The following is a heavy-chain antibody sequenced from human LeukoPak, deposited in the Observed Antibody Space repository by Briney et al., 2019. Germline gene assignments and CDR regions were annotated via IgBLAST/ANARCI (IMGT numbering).Heavy chain of an antibody. CDR3: ATIGDRRTGELYRIDY. V-gene: IGHV3-48*03. Sequence: GGSLRLSCAASGFTFNSYEMNWVRQAPGKGLEWVSYIYSGGSTMYYADSVKGRFTISRDNSKNTLYLQMNSLRAEDAAIYYCATIGDRRTGELYRIDYWGQGTLVTVSS. CDR1: GFTFNSYE. J-gene: IGHJ4*02. CDR2: IYSGGSTM. D-gene: IGHD7-27*01.